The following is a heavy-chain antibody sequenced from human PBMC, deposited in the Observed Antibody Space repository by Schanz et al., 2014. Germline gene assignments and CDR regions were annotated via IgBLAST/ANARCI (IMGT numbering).Heavy chain of an antibody. D-gene: IGHD2-21*02. CDR3: ARLDHYWRSGACSREVDF. V-gene: IGHV3-7*02. CDR1: GFTFSTHA. J-gene: IGHJ4*02. Sequence: EVHLLESGGGLVQPGGSLRLSCAASGFTFSTHAMSWVRQAPGKGLEWVANIKEDGSVKDYVDSVKGRFTISRDNATNTRQLQMNRLRAEDTAVYDCARLDHYWRSGACSREVDFWGQGTLVTVSS. CDR2: IKEDGSVK.